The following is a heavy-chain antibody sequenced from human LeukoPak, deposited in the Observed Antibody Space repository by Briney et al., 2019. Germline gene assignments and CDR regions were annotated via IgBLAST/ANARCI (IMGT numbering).Heavy chain of an antibody. D-gene: IGHD5-12*01. Sequence: SETLSLTCTVSGGSISSGDYYWSWIRQPAGKGLEWIGRIYTGGSTNYNPSLKSRVTISVDTSKNQFSLKLSSVTAADTAVYYCARWGWLRNFDYWGQGTLVTVSS. CDR2: IYTGGST. CDR3: ARWGWLRNFDY. CDR1: GGSISSGDYY. V-gene: IGHV4-61*02. J-gene: IGHJ4*02.